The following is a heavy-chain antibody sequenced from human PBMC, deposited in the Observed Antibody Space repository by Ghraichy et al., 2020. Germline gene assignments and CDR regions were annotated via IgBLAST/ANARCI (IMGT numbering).Heavy chain of an antibody. CDR3: ARSLFADFWSGPGGMDV. J-gene: IGHJ6*02. V-gene: IGHV3-74*01. CDR1: GFTFSSYW. Sequence: GGSLRLSCAASGFTFSSYWMHWVRQAPGKGLVWVSRINSDGSSTSYADSVKGRFTISRDNAKNTLYLQMNSLRAEDTAVYYCARSLFADFWSGPGGMDVWGQGTTVTVSS. CDR2: INSDGSST. D-gene: IGHD3-3*01.